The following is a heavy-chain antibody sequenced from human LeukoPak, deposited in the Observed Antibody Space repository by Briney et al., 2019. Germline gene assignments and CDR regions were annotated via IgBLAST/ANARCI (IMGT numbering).Heavy chain of an antibody. CDR2: IWYDGSNK. V-gene: IGHV3-33*01. CDR3: ARDEGTGTTDY. D-gene: IGHD1-1*01. CDR1: GFTFSSYG. J-gene: IGHJ4*02. Sequence: GRSLRLSCAASGFTFSSYGMHWVRQAPGKGLEWVAVIWYDGSNKYYADSVKGRFTISRDNSKNTLYLQMNSLRAEDTAVYYCARDEGTGTTDYWGQGTLVTVSS.